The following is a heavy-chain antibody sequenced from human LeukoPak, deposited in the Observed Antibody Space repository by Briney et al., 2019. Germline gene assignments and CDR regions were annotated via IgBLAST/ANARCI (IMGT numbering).Heavy chain of an antibody. V-gene: IGHV3-9*01. D-gene: IGHD1/OR15-1a*01. Sequence: GGSLRLSCAASGFTFDDYAMHWVRQAPGKGLEWVSGISWNSGSIGYADSVKGRFTISRDNAKNSLYLQMNSLRAEDTAVCYCAKAAQNKPYYFDYWGQGTLVSVSS. CDR2: ISWNSGSI. J-gene: IGHJ4*02. CDR1: GFTFDDYA. CDR3: AKAAQNKPYYFDY.